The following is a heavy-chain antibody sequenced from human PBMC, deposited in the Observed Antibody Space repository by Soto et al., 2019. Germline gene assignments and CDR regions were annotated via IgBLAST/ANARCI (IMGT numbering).Heavy chain of an antibody. CDR1: GGSISSYY. V-gene: IGHV4-59*08. CDR2: IYYNGNT. D-gene: IGHD2-21*01. CDR3: ARHILFVANNYYYYGMDV. Sequence: QVQLQESGPGLVKPSETLSLTCTVSGGSISSYYWSWIRQPPGKGLEWIGYIYYNGNTNYNPSLKSRSTVSVDQFKNQFSLQLSSVTAADTAVYYCARHILFVANNYYYYGMDVWGQGTTVTVSS. J-gene: IGHJ6*02.